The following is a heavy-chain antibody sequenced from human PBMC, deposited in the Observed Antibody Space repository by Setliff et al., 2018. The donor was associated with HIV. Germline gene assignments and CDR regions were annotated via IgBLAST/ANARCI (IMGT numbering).Heavy chain of an antibody. Sequence: SETLSLTCAVSGGSISSSNWWSWVRQPPGKGLEWIGEIYHSGNTNYSPSLKNRVTMSVDNSKNQFSLMVRSVTAADTAVYYCARDWRAYGVLGSWGQGMLVTVSS. D-gene: IGHD4-17*01. CDR2: IYHSGNT. CDR3: ARDWRAYGVLGS. CDR1: GGSISSSNW. V-gene: IGHV4-4*02. J-gene: IGHJ4*02.